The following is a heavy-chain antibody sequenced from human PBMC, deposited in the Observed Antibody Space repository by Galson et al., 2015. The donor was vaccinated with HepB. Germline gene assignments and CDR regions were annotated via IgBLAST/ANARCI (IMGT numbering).Heavy chain of an antibody. CDR2: ITYDGSDQ. D-gene: IGHD6-19*01. Sequence: SLRLSCAASGFTFSSYGMHWVRQAPGKGLEWVTYITYDGSDQNNARSVKGRFTISRDNSKSMLYLQMDSLRAEDTAVYHCAKREARNSGPFDLWGQGALVTVSS. V-gene: IGHV3-30*18. CDR1: GFTFSSYG. J-gene: IGHJ4*02. CDR3: AKREARNSGPFDL.